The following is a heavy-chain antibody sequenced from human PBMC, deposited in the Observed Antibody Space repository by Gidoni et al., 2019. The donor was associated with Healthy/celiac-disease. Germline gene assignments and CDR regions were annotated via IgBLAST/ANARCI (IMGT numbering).Heavy chain of an antibody. V-gene: IGHV4-59*01. D-gene: IGHD3-3*01. J-gene: IGHJ6*02. Sequence: QVQLQESGPGLVKPSETLSLTCPVSGGSISRSYWSWIRQPPGKGLEWIGYIYYSGSTNYNPSLKSRVTISVDTSKNQFSLKLSSVTAADTAVYYCARTGYYDFWSASAPPYGMDVWGQGTTVTVSS. CDR2: IYYSGST. CDR3: ARTGYYDFWSASAPPYGMDV. CDR1: GGSISRSY.